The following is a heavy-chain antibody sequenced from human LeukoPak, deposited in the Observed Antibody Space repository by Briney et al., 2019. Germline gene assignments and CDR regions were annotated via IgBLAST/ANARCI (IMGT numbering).Heavy chain of an antibody. CDR3: AKVLTYYYDSSGYYGPAAFDY. CDR1: GFTFSGFA. CDR2: ISGSGGST. V-gene: IGHV3-23*01. D-gene: IGHD3-22*01. J-gene: IGHJ4*02. Sequence: GGSLRLSCAASGFTFSGFAMSWIRQAPGKGLEWVSAISGSGGSTYYADSVKGRFTISRDNSKNTLYLQMNSLRVEDTAVYYCAKVLTYYYDSSGYYGPAAFDYWGQGTLVTVSS.